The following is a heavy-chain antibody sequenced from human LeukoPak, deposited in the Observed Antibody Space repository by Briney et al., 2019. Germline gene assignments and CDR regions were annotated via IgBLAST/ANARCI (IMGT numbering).Heavy chain of an antibody. CDR2: ISYDGSNK. D-gene: IGHD6-13*01. CDR3: ARDSSSWSFDY. J-gene: IGHJ4*02. Sequence: GGSLRLSCAASGFTFSSYAMQWVRQAPGKGLEWVAVISYDGSNKYYADSVKGRFTISRDNSKNTLYLQMNSLRAEDTAVYYCARDSSSWSFDYWGQGTLVTVSS. CDR1: GFTFSSYA. V-gene: IGHV3-30-3*01.